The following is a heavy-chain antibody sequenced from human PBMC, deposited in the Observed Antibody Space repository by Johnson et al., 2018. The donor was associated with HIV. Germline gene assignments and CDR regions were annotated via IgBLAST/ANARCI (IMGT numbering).Heavy chain of an antibody. CDR2: ISYDGSNK. CDR1: GFTFSSYA. V-gene: IGHV3-30*14. Sequence: VQLVESGGGVVQPGRSLRLSCAASGFTFSSYAMHWVRQAPGKGLEWVAVISYDGSNKYYTDSVKGRFTISRDNSKNTLYLQMNSLRAEDTAVYYCARDVTKDAFEIWGQGTMVTVSS. CDR3: ARDVTKDAFEI. J-gene: IGHJ3*02. D-gene: IGHD4-17*01.